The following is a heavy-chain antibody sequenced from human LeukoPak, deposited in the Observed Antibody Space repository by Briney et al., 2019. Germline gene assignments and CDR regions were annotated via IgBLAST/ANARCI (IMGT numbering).Heavy chain of an antibody. J-gene: IGHJ5*02. CDR1: GGSISSGGYY. CDR3: ARDGTTAVTTVWFDP. V-gene: IGHV4-31*03. D-gene: IGHD4-17*01. CDR2: IYYSGST. Sequence: TPSETLSLTCTVSGGSISSGGYYWSWIRQPPGKGLEWIGYIYYSGSTYYNPSLKSRVTMSVDTSKNQFSLKLSSVTAADTAVYYCARDGTTAVTTVWFDPWGQGTLVTVSS.